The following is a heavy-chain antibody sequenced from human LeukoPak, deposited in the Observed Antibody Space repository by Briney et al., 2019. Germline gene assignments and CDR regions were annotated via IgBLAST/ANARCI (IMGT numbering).Heavy chain of an antibody. D-gene: IGHD1-26*01. J-gene: IGHJ6*03. CDR3: ARDRGSGSYKSDYYYMDV. V-gene: IGHV3-7*03. Sequence: GGSLRLSCAASGFTFSSYWMSWVRQAPGKGLEWVANIKQDGGETFYVDSVKDRFTISRDNAKNSLYLQMNSLRAEDTAVYYCARDRGSGSYKSDYYYMDVWGKGTTVTISS. CDR2: IKQDGGET. CDR1: GFTFSSYW.